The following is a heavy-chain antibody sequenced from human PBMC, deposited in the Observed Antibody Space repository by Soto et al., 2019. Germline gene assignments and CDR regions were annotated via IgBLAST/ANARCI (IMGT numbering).Heavy chain of an antibody. D-gene: IGHD6-19*01. CDR3: AKERSATLYYYGMDV. V-gene: IGHV3-30*18. CDR2: LSYDGGNE. J-gene: IGHJ6*02. CDR1: GFTFRSHG. Sequence: GGSLRLSCAASGFTFRSHGMHWVRQAPGKGLESVAVLSYDGGNEYYADSVKGRFTVSRDNSKNTLYLEMNNLRAEDTAVYFCAKERSATLYYYGMDVWGQGTTVTVSS.